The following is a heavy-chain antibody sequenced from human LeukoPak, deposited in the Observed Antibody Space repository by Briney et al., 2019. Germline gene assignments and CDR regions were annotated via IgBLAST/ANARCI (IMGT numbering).Heavy chain of an antibody. CDR3: ARGLDEVVPAATYYFDY. D-gene: IGHD2-2*01. CDR2: IYYSGST. J-gene: IGHJ4*02. V-gene: IGHV4-30-4*01. CDR1: GGSISSGDYY. Sequence: PSETLSLTCTVSGGSISSGDYYWSWIRQPPGKGLEWIGYIYYSGSTYYNPSLKSRVTISVDTSKNQFSLKLSSVTAADTAVYYCARGLDEVVPAATYYFDYWGQGTLVTVSS.